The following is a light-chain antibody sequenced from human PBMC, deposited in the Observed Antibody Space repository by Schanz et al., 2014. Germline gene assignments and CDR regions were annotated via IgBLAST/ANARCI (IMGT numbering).Light chain of an antibody. CDR3: SSYTSSSTPVV. CDR1: SSDVGGYNY. V-gene: IGLV2-14*01. Sequence: QSALTQPASVSGSPGQSITISCTGTSSDVGGYNYVSWYQQHPGKAPKLMIYDVGNRPSGVSNRFSGSKSGNTASLTISGLQAEDEADYYCSSYTSSSTPVVFGTGTKLTVL. J-gene: IGLJ1*01. CDR2: DVG.